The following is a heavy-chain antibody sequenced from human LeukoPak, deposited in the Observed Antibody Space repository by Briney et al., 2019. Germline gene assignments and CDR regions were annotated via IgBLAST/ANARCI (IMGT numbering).Heavy chain of an antibody. CDR1: GFIFNNYG. J-gene: IGHJ4*02. D-gene: IGHD6-13*01. CDR3: AKASWVSDADAVL. Sequence: GGSLRLSCAASGFIFNNYGLVWVRQAPGKGLEWVSAISNDGGGTTYADFVKGRFSVSRDNSKNTLFLQMNSLRVEDTAIYYCAKASWVSDADAVLWGQGTQVTVSS. V-gene: IGHV3-23*01. CDR2: ISNDGGGT.